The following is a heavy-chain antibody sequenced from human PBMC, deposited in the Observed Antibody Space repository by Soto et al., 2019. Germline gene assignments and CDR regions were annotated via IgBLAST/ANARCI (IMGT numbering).Heavy chain of an antibody. Sequence: NPSETLSLTCTVSGGSVSSADWNWSWIRQTPGKGLEWIGHIYEGGRTYSNPSLMSRATISLDTSKNLFSLNLKSVTAADTAVYYCTRGPSGDKVDFWGQGLLVTVSS. J-gene: IGHJ4*02. D-gene: IGHD7-27*01. CDR3: TRGPSGDKVDF. CDR2: IYEGGRT. V-gene: IGHV4-30-4*08. CDR1: GGSVSSADWN.